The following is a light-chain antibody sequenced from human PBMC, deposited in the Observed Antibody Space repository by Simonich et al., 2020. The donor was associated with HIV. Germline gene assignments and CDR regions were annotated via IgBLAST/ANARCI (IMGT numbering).Light chain of an antibody. CDR2: DVS. V-gene: IGLV2-14*03. CDR3: SSYTSSSTLV. CDR1: SSDVGGYNY. J-gene: IGLJ2*01. Sequence: QSALTQPASVSESPGQSITISCTGTSSDVGGYNYVSWYQHHPGKAPKLMIYDVSKRPSGVSNRFSGSMSGNTASLTISGLQAEDEADYYCSSYTSSSTLVFGGGTKLTVL.